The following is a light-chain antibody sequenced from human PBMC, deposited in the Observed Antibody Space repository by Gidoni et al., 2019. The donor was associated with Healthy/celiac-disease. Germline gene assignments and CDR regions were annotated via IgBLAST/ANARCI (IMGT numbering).Light chain of an antibody. Sequence: QLVLTQSPFASASLGASVQLTCTLSSGHSSYAIAWHQQQPEKGPRYLMKLNSDGSHSKGDGIPDRFSGSSSGAERYLTISSLQSEDEADYYCQTWGTGIRVFGGGTKLTVL. CDR1: SGHSSYA. J-gene: IGLJ3*02. CDR3: QTWGTGIRV. V-gene: IGLV4-69*01. CDR2: LNSDGSH.